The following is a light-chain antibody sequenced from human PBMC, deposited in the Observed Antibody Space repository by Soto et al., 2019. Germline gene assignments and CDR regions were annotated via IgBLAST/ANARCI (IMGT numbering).Light chain of an antibody. J-gene: IGLJ1*01. V-gene: IGLV2-14*01. Sequence: QSALTQPASVSGSPGQSITISCTGTSSDIGAYNSVSWYQQHPVKAPKLMIYEVSNRPSGVSNRFSASKSGNTASLTISGLQAEDEADYYCSSRTTSNPYVFGTGTKLTVL. CDR2: EVS. CDR3: SSRTTSNPYV. CDR1: SSDIGAYNS.